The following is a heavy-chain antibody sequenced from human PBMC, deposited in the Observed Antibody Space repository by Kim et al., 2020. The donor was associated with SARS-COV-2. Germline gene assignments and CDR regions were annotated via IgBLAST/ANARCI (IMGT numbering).Heavy chain of an antibody. D-gene: IGHD3-3*01. CDR3: ATGGPIYYDFWSGYYGDYYYYGMDV. CDR1: GGSISSSSYY. Sequence: SETLSLTCTVSGGSISSSSYYWGWIRQPPGKGLEWIGSIYYSGSTYYNPSLKSRVTISVDTSKNQFSLKLSSVTAADTAVYYCATGGPIYYDFWSGYYGDYYYYGMDVWGPGTTVTVSS. J-gene: IGHJ6*02. V-gene: IGHV4-39*01. CDR2: IYYSGST.